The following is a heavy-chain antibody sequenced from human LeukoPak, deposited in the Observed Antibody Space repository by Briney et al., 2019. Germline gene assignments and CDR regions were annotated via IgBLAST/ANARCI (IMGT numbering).Heavy chain of an antibody. CDR2: IYYSGST. J-gene: IGHJ6*04. CDR3: AREAVELELQMDV. D-gene: IGHD1-7*01. Sequence: SETLSLTCTVSGGSISSSSYYWGWIRQPSGKGLEWIGSIYYSGSTYYNPSLKSRVTISVDTSKNQFSLKLTSVTDADAAVYYCAREAVELELQMDVWGKGTTVTVSS. V-gene: IGHV4-39*07. CDR1: GGSISSSSYY.